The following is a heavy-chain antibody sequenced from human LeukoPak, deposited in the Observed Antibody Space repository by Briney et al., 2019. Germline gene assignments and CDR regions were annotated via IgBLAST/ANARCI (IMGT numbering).Heavy chain of an antibody. CDR2: IYYSGSN. D-gene: IGHD3-9*01. CDR3: ARGTLLRYFDWSILTRRKRNAFDI. Sequence: SQTLSLTCTVSGGSISSSSYYWGWLRQPPGRGLEWLGSIYYSGSNYYNPSLKSRVTISVDTSKNQFSLKLSSVTAADTAVYYCARGTLLRYFDWSILTRRKRNAFDIWGQGTMVTVSS. J-gene: IGHJ3*02. V-gene: IGHV4-39*07. CDR1: GGSISSSSYY.